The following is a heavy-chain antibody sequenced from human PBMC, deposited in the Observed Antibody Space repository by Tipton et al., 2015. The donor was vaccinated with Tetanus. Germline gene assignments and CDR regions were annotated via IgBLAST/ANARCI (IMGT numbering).Heavy chain of an antibody. D-gene: IGHD3-22*01. Sequence: SLRLSCAASGFTFSSYAMHWVRQAPGKGLEWVAVISYDGSNKYYADSVKGRFTISRDNSKNTLYLQMNSLRAEDTAVYYCAREISSGYFDYWGQGTLVTFSS. CDR2: ISYDGSNK. J-gene: IGHJ4*02. V-gene: IGHV3-30-3*01. CDR3: AREISSGYFDY. CDR1: GFTFSSYA.